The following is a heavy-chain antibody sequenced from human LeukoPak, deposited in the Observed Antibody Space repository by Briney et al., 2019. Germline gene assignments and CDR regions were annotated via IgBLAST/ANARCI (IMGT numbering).Heavy chain of an antibody. J-gene: IGHJ4*02. CDR2: IYYIGST. V-gene: IGHV4-59*01. CDR1: GGSISSSY. CDR3: ASVGYADY. D-gene: IGHD1-1*01. Sequence: SETLSLTCTVSGGSISSSYWSWIRQPPGKGLEWIGYIYYIGSTNYNPSLKSRVTISVDTSKNQLSLKLSSVTAADTAVYYCASVGYADYWGQGTLVTVSS.